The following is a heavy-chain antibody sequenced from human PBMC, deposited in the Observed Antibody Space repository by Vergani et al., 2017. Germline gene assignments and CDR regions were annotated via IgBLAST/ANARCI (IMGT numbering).Heavy chain of an antibody. Sequence: EVQLLESGGGLVQPGGSLRLSCAASGFTFSSYAMSWVRQAPGKGLEWVSSISGSGGSTYYADSVKGRFTISRDNSKNTLYLQMNSLRAEDTAVYYCAKDPGYVWGSYRRDYWGQGTLVTVSS. CDR2: ISGSGGST. J-gene: IGHJ4*02. V-gene: IGHV3-23*01. CDR3: AKDPGYVWGSYRRDY. CDR1: GFTFSSYA. D-gene: IGHD3-16*02.